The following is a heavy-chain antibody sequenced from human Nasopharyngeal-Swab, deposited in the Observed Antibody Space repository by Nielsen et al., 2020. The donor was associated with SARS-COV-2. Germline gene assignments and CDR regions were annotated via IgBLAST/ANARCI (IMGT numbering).Heavy chain of an antibody. Sequence: GGSLRLSCAASGFTFSSYWMHWVRQAPGKGLVWVSRINSDGSSTSYADSVKGRFTISRDNAKNSLYLQMNSLRAEDTAVYYCARGWGIAARSGWFDPWGQGTLVTVSS. J-gene: IGHJ5*02. D-gene: IGHD6-6*01. CDR1: GFTFSSYW. CDR3: ARGWGIAARSGWFDP. CDR2: INSDGSST. V-gene: IGHV3-74*01.